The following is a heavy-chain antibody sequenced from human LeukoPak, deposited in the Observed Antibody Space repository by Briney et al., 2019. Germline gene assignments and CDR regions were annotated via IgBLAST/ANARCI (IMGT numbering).Heavy chain of an antibody. CDR2: ISSSGSTI. CDR3: ARVGYCSSTSCYDY. J-gene: IGHJ4*02. CDR1: GFTFSDYY. Sequence: GGSLRLSCAASGFTFSDYYMSWIRQAPGKGLEWVSYISSSGSTIYYADSVKGRFTISRNNAKNSLYLQMNSLRAEDTAVYYCARVGYCSSTSCYDYWGQGTLVTVSS. V-gene: IGHV3-11*01. D-gene: IGHD2-2*01.